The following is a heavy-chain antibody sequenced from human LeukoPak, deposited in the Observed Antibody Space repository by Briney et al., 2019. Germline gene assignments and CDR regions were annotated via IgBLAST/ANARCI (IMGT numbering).Heavy chain of an antibody. CDR1: GYTFTSYD. CDR2: MNPSSGNT. J-gene: IGHJ1*01. Sequence: ASVKVSCKASGYTFTSYDINWVRQATGQGLEWMGWMNPSSGNTGYAQKFQGRVTMTRNTSISTAYMELSSLRSEDTAVYYCASGGDSSGSYFQHWGQGTLVTVSS. V-gene: IGHV1-8*01. D-gene: IGHD3-22*01. CDR3: ASGGDSSGSYFQH.